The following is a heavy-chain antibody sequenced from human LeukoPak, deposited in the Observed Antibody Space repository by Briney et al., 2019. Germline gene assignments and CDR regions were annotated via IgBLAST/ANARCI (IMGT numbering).Heavy chain of an antibody. Sequence: GESLKISCKGSGYSFTSYWIGWVRQMPGKGLEWMGIIYPGDSDTSYSPSFQGQVTISADKSISTAYLQWSSLEASDTAMYYCARITYYYDSSGYYYYYYYMDVWGKGTTVTVSS. CDR3: ARITYYYDSSGYYYYYYYMDV. D-gene: IGHD3-22*01. J-gene: IGHJ6*03. CDR2: IYPGDSDT. CDR1: GYSFTSYW. V-gene: IGHV5-51*01.